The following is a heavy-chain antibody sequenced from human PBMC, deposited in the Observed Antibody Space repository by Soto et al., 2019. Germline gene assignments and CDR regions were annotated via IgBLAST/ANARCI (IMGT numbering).Heavy chain of an antibody. Sequence: PSETLSLTCAVSCGSISSGGYSWSWIRQPPGKGLEWIGYIYHSGSTYYNPSLKSRVTISVDRSKNQFSLKLSSVTAADTAVYYCARGERGVMAFDIWGQGTMVTVSS. CDR2: IYHSGST. CDR3: ARGERGVMAFDI. V-gene: IGHV4-30-2*01. J-gene: IGHJ3*02. D-gene: IGHD1-1*01. CDR1: CGSISSGGYS.